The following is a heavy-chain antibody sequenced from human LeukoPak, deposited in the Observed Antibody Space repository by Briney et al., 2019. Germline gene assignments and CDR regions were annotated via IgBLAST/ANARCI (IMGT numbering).Heavy chain of an antibody. CDR3: AKGSFYYGSGSYFDY. D-gene: IGHD3-10*01. J-gene: IGHJ4*02. V-gene: IGHV3-43*01. CDR1: GFNFDRYT. CDR2: AGWAGGTT. Sequence: GGSLRLSCATSGFNFDRYTIHWVRQAPGKGLEWVSLAGWAGGTTFYSDSVRGRFTISRDSGRKSVYLQMNSLRAEDTALYYCAKGSFYYGSGSYFDYWGQGTLVTVSS.